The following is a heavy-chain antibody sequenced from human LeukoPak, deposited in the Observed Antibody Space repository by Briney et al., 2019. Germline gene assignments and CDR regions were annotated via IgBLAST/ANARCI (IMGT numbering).Heavy chain of an antibody. CDR3: ARDLRGYWFDP. J-gene: IGHJ5*02. V-gene: IGHV4-30-4*02. Sequence: SETLSLTCTVSGVSISRDDYYWSWIRQPPGKGLEWIGYIYYGGSTYYNPSLMSRVTISVDTSKNQFSLKLSSVTAADTAVYYCARDLRGYWFDPWGQGTLVTVSS. CDR1: GVSISRDDYY. CDR2: IYYGGST. D-gene: IGHD4-23*01.